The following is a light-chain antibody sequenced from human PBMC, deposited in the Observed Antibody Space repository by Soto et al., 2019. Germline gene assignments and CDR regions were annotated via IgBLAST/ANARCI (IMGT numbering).Light chain of an antibody. V-gene: IGLV7-43*01. CDR2: RTS. CDR1: TGAVTSDYY. Sequence: QAVVTQEPPLTVSPGGTVTLTCALTTGAVTSDYYPNWFQRKPGQALRTLIYRTSNKHSWTPARFSGSLLGGKAALTLSGVQPEDEADYYCVLLYGGAWVFGGGTKLTVL. CDR3: VLLYGGAWV. J-gene: IGLJ3*02.